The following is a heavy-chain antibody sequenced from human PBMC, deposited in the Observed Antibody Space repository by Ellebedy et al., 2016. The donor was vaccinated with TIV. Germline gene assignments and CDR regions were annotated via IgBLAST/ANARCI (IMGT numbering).Heavy chain of an antibody. V-gene: IGHV3-9*01. CDR3: ARVEPFYCSSTSCKNLGSDY. Sequence: SLKISXAASGFIFDDHAMHWVRQGPGKGLEWVATINWNAEKIGYADSVKGRFTISRDNAKNSLYLQMNSLRAEDTAVYYCARVEPFYCSSTSCKNLGSDYWGQGTLVTVSS. CDR1: GFIFDDHA. D-gene: IGHD2-2*01. J-gene: IGHJ4*02. CDR2: INWNAEKI.